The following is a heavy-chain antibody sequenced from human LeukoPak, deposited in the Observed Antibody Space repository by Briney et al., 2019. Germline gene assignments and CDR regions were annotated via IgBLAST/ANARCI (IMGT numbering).Heavy chain of an antibody. V-gene: IGHV4-59*01. J-gene: IGHJ2*01. Sequence: SETLSLTCTVSGGAISTYYWSWIRQPPGKGLEWIGYIYYSGSTNYNPSLKNRVTISADKSKNQFSLKLSSVTAADTAVYYCARFVYYYDSSEYFDLWGRGTLVTV. CDR1: GGAISTYY. D-gene: IGHD3-22*01. CDR3: ARFVYYYDSSEYFDL. CDR2: IYYSGST.